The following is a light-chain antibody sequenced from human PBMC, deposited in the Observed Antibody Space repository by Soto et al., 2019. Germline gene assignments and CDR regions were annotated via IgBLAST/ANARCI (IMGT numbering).Light chain of an antibody. CDR3: QQYGSSPPLT. V-gene: IGKV3-20*01. CDR1: QTVSSRS. Sequence: IVLTQSPGTLSLSPGERATLSCRASQTVSSRSLGWYQQKPGQAPRLLIFGTSSRATDIPDRFSAVGSATDFTLTISRLEPEDFAVYYCQQYGSSPPLTFGGGTKVDIK. J-gene: IGKJ4*01. CDR2: GTS.